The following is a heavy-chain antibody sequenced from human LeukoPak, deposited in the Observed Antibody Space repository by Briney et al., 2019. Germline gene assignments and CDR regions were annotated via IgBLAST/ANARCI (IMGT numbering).Heavy chain of an antibody. CDR2: VYDGGST. J-gene: IGHJ3*01. V-gene: IGHV4-59*01. CDR1: GGSISRYY. D-gene: IGHD3-22*01. Sequence: SETLSLTCSVAGGSISRYYWSWIRQSPGEGLEWIGNVYDGGSTNYNPSLKSRVTISLDTSKNEVSLMLTSVTAADTAVYYCASDSISMNAFDAWGQGTMVTVSS. CDR3: ASDSISMNAFDA.